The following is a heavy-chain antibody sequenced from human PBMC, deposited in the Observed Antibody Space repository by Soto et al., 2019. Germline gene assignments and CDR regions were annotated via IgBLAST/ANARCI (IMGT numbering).Heavy chain of an antibody. CDR1: GYTFTSYG. D-gene: IGHD3-10*01. CDR2: ISAYNGNT. CDR3: ARDVPQYYGSGRYFDY. Sequence: ASVKVSCKASGYTFTSYGISWVRQAPGQGLEWMGWISAYNGNTNYAQKLQGRVTMTTDTSTSTAYMELRSLRSDDTAVYYCARDVPQYYGSGRYFDYWGQGTLVTVSS. J-gene: IGHJ4*02. V-gene: IGHV1-18*01.